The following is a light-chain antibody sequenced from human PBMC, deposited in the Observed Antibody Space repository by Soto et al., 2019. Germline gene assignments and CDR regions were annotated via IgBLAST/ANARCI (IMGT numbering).Light chain of an antibody. CDR1: ISDVGGYNY. V-gene: IGLV2-14*01. CDR3: RSYTSSTAYV. CDR2: EVS. Sequence: QSFLTQPASVSGSPGQSITISCTGTISDVGGYNYVCWYQLHPGKAPKLIIYEVSNRPSGVSNRFSGSKSGNTASLTISGLQAEDEADYYCRSYTSSTAYVFGTGTKVTVL. J-gene: IGLJ1*01.